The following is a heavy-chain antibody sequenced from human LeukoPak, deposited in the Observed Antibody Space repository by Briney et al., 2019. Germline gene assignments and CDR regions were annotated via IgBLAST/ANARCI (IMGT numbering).Heavy chain of an antibody. V-gene: IGHV3-21*01. J-gene: IGHJ4*02. CDR3: ARDFRENCGGDYYFGEIDY. CDR1: GFTFSTYT. D-gene: IGHD2-21*02. Sequence: GGSLRLSCAASGFTFSTYTMNWVRQAPGKGLEWVSSISSGSTYIYYADSVKGRFTLSRDNAKNSLYLQMNGLNAEDTARYYCARDFRENCGGDYYFGEIDYWGQGNLVTVSS. CDR2: ISSGSTYI.